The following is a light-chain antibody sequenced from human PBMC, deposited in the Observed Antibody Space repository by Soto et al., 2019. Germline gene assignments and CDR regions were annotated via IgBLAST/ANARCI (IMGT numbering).Light chain of an antibody. CDR2: AAS. CDR3: QKYNSALA. V-gene: IGKV1-27*01. Sequence: DIQMTQSPSSLSASVGDRVTITCRASQGISNYLAWYQQKPGKVPKLLIYAASTLQSGVPSRFSGSGSGTDFTLTISSLQPEDVATDYCQKYNSALAFGGGTKVEIK. CDR1: QGISNY. J-gene: IGKJ4*01.